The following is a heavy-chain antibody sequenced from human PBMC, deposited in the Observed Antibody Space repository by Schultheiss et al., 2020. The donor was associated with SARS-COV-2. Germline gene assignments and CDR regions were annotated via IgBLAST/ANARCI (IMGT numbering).Heavy chain of an antibody. Sequence: GGSLRLSCAASGFTFSSYEMNWVRQAPGKGLEWVSYISSSGSTIYYADSVKGRFTISRDNAKNSLYLQMNSLRAEDTAVYYCARDIRGYYDSSGYCDYWGQGTLVTVSS. CDR2: ISSSGSTI. D-gene: IGHD3-22*01. J-gene: IGHJ4*02. CDR3: ARDIRGYYDSSGYCDY. V-gene: IGHV3-48*03. CDR1: GFTFSSYE.